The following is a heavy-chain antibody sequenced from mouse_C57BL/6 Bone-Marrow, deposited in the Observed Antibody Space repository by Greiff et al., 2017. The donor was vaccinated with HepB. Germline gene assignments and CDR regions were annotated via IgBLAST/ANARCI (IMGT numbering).Heavy chain of an antibody. J-gene: IGHJ2*01. CDR3: ARRVLRPYYFDD. V-gene: IGHV1-81*01. CDR2: IYPRSGNT. Sequence: QVQLQQSGAELARPGASVKLSCKASGYTFTSYGISWVKQRTGQGLEWIGEIYPRSGNTYYNEKFKGKATLTADKSSSTAYMELRSLTSEDSAVYFCARRVLRPYYFDDWGQGTTLTVSS. D-gene: IGHD1-1*01. CDR1: GYTFTSYG.